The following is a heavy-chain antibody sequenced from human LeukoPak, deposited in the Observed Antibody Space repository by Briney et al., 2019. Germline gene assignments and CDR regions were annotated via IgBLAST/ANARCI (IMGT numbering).Heavy chain of an antibody. D-gene: IGHD2-15*01. J-gene: IGHJ4*02. CDR1: GFTFSNHA. V-gene: IGHV3-33*08. Sequence: SGGSLRLSCAASGFTFSNHAMSWVRQAPGKGLEWVAVIWYDGSDKYYADSVKGRFTISRDNSKNTLYLQMNSLRAEDTAIYYCARDRGWPTVHFDLWGQGTLVTVSS. CDR3: ARDRGWPTVHFDL. CDR2: IWYDGSDK.